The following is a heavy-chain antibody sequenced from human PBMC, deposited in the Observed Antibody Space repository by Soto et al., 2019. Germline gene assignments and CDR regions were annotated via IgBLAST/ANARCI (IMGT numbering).Heavy chain of an antibody. V-gene: IGHV4-34*01. CDR3: ARGPTYIVVVVAATRNWFDP. CDR1: GGSFSGYY. CDR2: INHSGST. J-gene: IGHJ5*02. Sequence: ETLSLTCAVYGGSFSGYYWSWIRQPPGKGLEWIGEINHSGSTNYNPSRKSRVTISVDPAKNQFSLKLSSVIAAAKDVYYCARGPTYIVVVVAATRNWFDPWGQGTRVSVSS. D-gene: IGHD2-15*01.